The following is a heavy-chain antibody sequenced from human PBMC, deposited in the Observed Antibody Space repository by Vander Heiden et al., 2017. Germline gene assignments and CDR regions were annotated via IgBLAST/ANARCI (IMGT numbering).Heavy chain of an antibody. V-gene: IGHV3-7*01. D-gene: IGHD3-10*01. J-gene: IGHJ4*02. CDR3: ARDWMTMVDY. Sequence: EVQLVESGGGLVQPGGSLRLSCAASGFTFSIYWMSWVRQAPGKGLEWVANIKQGGSEKYYVDSGKGRFTISRDNAKNSLYLQMNSLRAEDTAVYYCARDWMTMVDYWGQGTLVTVSS. CDR1: GFTFSIYW. CDR2: IKQGGSEK.